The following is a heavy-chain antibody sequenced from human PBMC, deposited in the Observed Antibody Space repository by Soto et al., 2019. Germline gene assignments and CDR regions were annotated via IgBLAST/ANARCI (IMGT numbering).Heavy chain of an antibody. V-gene: IGHV1-46*01. J-gene: IGHJ4*02. CDR2: INPSGGST. D-gene: IGHD3-16*01. Sequence: QVQLVQSGAEVKKPGASVKVSCKASGYTFTSYYMHWVRQAPGQGLEWMGIINPSGGSTSYAQKFQGRVTVIKDTSTGTVYIELSSLKSEETAVLYCARDSAHCRNWGNTLFFFDYWGQGTLVTVSS. CDR3: ARDSAHCRNWGNTLFFFDY. CDR1: GYTFTSYY.